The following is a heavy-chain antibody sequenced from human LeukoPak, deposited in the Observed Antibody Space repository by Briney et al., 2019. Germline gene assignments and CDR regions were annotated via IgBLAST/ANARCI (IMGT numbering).Heavy chain of an antibody. CDR2: IYYSGST. J-gene: IGHJ4*02. Sequence: SATLSLTCTVSGGSFSSGDYYWRWLRQPPGTGLVCSGYIYYSGSTYYNPSLNSRVTISVDTSKNQFSLKLSSLTAADTAVYYCARGQEARLSVLRYFVQAAVCDYWGQGTLVTVSS. CDR3: ARGQEARLSVLRYFVQAAVCDY. V-gene: IGHV4-30-4*01. CDR1: GGSFSSGDYY. D-gene: IGHD3-9*01.